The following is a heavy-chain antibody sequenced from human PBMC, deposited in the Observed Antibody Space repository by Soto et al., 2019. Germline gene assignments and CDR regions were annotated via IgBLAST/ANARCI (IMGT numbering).Heavy chain of an antibody. Sequence: GGSLRLSCAASGFTFSSYEMNWVRQATGKGLEWVSHITSRSDTIYYAYSVKGRFTISRDNAETSLYLQMNSLRAEDTAVYYSARGAVADYSRVFDYWGQGTLVTVYS. J-gene: IGHJ4*02. D-gene: IGHD6-19*01. CDR1: GFTFSSYE. CDR2: ITSRSDTI. V-gene: IGHV3-48*03. CDR3: ARGAVADYSRVFDY.